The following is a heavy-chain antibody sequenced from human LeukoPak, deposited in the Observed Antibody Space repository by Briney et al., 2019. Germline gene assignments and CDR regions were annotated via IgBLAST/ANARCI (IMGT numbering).Heavy chain of an antibody. J-gene: IGHJ4*02. D-gene: IGHD3-22*01. V-gene: IGHV3-21*01. CDR2: FGTRSTSI. CDR3: AREVSEGFDF. CDR1: GFTFGKYW. Sequence: GGSLRLSCVASGFTFGKYWMSWVRQAPGKGLEWVSSFGTRSTSIYHAGSVKGRFAISRDNAKNSLYLQMNSLRAEDTAVYYCAREVSEGFDFWGQGTLVTVSS.